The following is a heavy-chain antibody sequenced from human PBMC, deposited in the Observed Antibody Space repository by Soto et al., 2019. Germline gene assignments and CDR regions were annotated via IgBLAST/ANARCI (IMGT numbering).Heavy chain of an antibody. J-gene: IGHJ4*02. D-gene: IGHD3-22*01. CDR1: VFSISSGYY. CDR3: ARAPFYYDTSGYYCAHFAY. Sequence: PSETLSLTCAVSVFSISSGYYWVWIRHPPGKGLDWIGSSHHSGSTYYNPSLKSRVTISIYTSKNSFSLKLNSVTAADTAVYYCARAPFYYDTSGYYCAHFAYWAQGTLVTVSS. V-gene: IGHV4-38-2*01. CDR2: SHHSGST.